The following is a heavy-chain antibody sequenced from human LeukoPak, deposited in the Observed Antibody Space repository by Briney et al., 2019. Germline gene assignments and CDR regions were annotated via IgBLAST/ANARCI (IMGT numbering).Heavy chain of an antibody. V-gene: IGHV3-23*01. J-gene: IGHJ4*02. D-gene: IGHD6-13*01. CDR1: GLTFTNYA. CDR2: ISGSGGST. CDR3: AKGASPGIAAAGAGFLFDY. Sequence: PGGSLRLSCAASGLTFTNYAMSWVRQAHGKGLEWGSGISGSGGSTNYADSVKGRFTFSRDNSKNTLYLQMNSLRAEDTAVYYCAKGASPGIAAAGAGFLFDYWGQGILVTVSS.